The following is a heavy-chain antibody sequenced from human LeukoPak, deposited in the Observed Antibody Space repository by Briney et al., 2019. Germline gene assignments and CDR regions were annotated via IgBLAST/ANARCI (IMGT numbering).Heavy chain of an antibody. CDR2: ISGSGGST. J-gene: IGHJ4*02. Sequence: GGSLRLSCAASGFTFSSYAMSWVRQAPGKGLEWVSAISGSGGSTYYADSVKGRFTISRDNSKNTLYLQMNSLRAEDTAVYYCAKGGDDYVWGSYRLYYFGYWGQGTLVTVSS. CDR3: AKGGDDYVWGSYRLYYFGY. CDR1: GFTFSSYA. V-gene: IGHV3-23*01. D-gene: IGHD3-16*02.